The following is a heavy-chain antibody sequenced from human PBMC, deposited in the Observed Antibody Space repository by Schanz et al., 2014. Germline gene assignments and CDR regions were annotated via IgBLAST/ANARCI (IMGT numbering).Heavy chain of an antibody. V-gene: IGHV3-48*01. CDR3: ASGVHVSSLQKGLQF. D-gene: IGHD3-10*01. Sequence: EVHLVESGGGLVKRGGSLRLSCAASGFTISSYSMNWVRQVPGKGLEWLSYIATSSSTRHYADSVKGRVTISRDNAKNSVSLQMRRLRVEDTAVYYCASGVHVSSLQKGLQFWGQGTLVTVSS. J-gene: IGHJ4*02. CDR2: IATSSSTR. CDR1: GFTISSYS.